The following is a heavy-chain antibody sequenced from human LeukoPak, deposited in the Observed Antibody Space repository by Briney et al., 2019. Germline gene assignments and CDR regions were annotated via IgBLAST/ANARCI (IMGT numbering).Heavy chain of an antibody. V-gene: IGHV4-59*01. CDR2: IYYSGST. D-gene: IGHD6-13*01. Sequence: SETLSLTCTVSGGSISSYYWSWIRQPPGKGLEWIGYIYYSGSTNYNPSLKSRVTISVDTSKNQFSLKLSSVTAADTAVYYCARAGGEQQLVPFDYWGQGTLVTVSS. CDR1: GGSISSYY. J-gene: IGHJ4*02. CDR3: ARAGGEQQLVPFDY.